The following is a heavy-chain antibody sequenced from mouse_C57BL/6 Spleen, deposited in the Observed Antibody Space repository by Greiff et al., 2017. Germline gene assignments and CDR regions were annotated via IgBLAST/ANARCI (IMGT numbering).Heavy chain of an antibody. CDR3: TRGGSHYYGMDY. Sequence: VQLQQSGAELVRPGASVTLSCKASGYTFTDYEMHWVKQTPVHGLEWIGAIDPETGGTAYNQKFKGKAILTANKSSSTAYMELRRLTSEDSAVYYCTRGGSHYYGMDYWGQGTSVTVSS. CDR1: GYTFTDYE. J-gene: IGHJ4*01. CDR2: IDPETGGT. V-gene: IGHV1-15*01.